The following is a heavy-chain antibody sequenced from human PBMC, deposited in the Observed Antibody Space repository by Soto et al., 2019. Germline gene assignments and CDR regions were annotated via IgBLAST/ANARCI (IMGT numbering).Heavy chain of an antibody. CDR3: ARGLGLYYFDY. CDR2: VNGYNNNR. Sequence: ASVKVSCKASGYTFNTFGITWVRQAPGQGLEWMGCVNGYNNNRKYSQKLQDRITLTGDPSTSTSYMELSSLRSEDTAVYYCARGLGLYYFDYWGQGTLVTVSS. J-gene: IGHJ4*02. V-gene: IGHV1-18*01. CDR1: GYTFNTFG. D-gene: IGHD1-26*01.